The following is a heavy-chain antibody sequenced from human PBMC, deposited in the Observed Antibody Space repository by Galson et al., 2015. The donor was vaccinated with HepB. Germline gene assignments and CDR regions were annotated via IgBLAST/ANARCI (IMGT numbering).Heavy chain of an antibody. CDR2: ISGSGGST. CDR1: GFTFSSYA. J-gene: IGHJ6*03. Sequence: CAASGFTFSSYAMSWVRQAPGKGLEWVSAISGSGGSTYYADSVKGRFTISRDNSKNTLYLQMNSLRAEDTAVYYCAKGYGDYVRYYYMDVWGKGTTVTVSS. D-gene: IGHD4-17*01. CDR3: AKGYGDYVRYYYMDV. V-gene: IGHV3-23*01.